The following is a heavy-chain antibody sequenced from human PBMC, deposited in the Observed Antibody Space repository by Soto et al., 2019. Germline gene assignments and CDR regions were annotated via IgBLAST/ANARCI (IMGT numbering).Heavy chain of an antibody. CDR2: IYSAGST. Sequence: GGSLRLSSGASGLTVSSSYTRCVLHAPGKDLQSVLLIYSAGSTYYANSVKGRFTTCRDISTNMVYLQINRLTDEDPPVYYCERAREPEYSCDMFFDTRGPGALGTVAS. J-gene: IGHJ4*02. V-gene: IGHV3-53*01. CDR1: GLTVSSSY. CDR3: ERAREPEYSCDMFFDT. D-gene: IGHD5-18*01.